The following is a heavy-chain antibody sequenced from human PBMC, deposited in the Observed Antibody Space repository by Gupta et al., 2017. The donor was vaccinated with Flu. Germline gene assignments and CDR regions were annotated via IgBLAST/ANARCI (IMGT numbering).Heavy chain of an antibody. V-gene: IGHV3-30*18. CDR2: ISYDGSNK. CDR3: AKDYSSSFQYYYYYMDV. J-gene: IGHJ6*03. D-gene: IGHD6-13*01. Sequence: GKGLEWVAVISYDGSNKYYADSVKGRFTISRDNSKNTLYLQMNSLRAEDTAVYYCAKDYSSSFQYYYYYMDVWGKGTTVTVSS.